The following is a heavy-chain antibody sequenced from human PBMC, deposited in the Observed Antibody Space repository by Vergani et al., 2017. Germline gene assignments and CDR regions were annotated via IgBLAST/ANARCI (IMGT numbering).Heavy chain of an antibody. V-gene: IGHV4-39*01. Sequence: QLQLQESGPGLVKPSETLSLTCTVSGGSISSSSYYWGWIRQPPGKGLEWIGSIYYSGSTYYNPSLKSRVTISVDTSKNQFSLKLSSVTAADTAVYYCARAHTTVTTPYYCDYWGQGTLVTVSS. CDR3: ARAHTTVTTPYYCDY. CDR2: IYYSGST. J-gene: IGHJ4*02. CDR1: GGSISSSSYY. D-gene: IGHD4-11*01.